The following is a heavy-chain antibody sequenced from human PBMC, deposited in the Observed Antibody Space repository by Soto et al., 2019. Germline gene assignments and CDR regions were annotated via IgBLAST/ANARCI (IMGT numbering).Heavy chain of an antibody. V-gene: IGHV5-51*01. D-gene: IGHD3-16*01. J-gene: IGHJ4*02. Sequence: TGESLKIYCKASGYIIKNYWIGWVRQMPGQGLEWMGIIFPDDSDTRYSPSFQGHVTISVDKSISTAYVQWSSLKASDSAIYYCFRGGVTSRTFDYWGQGTLVTVS. CDR2: IFPDDSDT. CDR1: GYIIKNYW. CDR3: FRGGVTSRTFDY.